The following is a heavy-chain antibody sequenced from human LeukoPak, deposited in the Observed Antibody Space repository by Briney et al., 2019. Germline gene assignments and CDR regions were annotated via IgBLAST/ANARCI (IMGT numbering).Heavy chain of an antibody. J-gene: IGHJ1*01. CDR1: GVSISTYY. D-gene: IGHD6-6*01. V-gene: IGHV4-59*01. Sequence: SETLSLTCTVSGVSISTYYWNWIRQPPGKGLEWIGYIYHSGSTNYNPSLQSRVTISVDTSKNQFSLNLNSVTAADTAVYYCARGGAARLHYQNWGQGTLVTVSS. CDR2: IYHSGST. CDR3: ARGGAARLHYQN.